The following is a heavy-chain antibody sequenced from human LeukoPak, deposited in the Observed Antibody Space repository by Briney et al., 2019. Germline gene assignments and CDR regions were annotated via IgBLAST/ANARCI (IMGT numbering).Heavy chain of an antibody. CDR1: GGSISNYY. CDR3: ARGRGYYYYYMDV. V-gene: IGHV4-59*12. Sequence: PSETLSLTCTVSGGSISNYYWSWIRLPPGKGLEWIGFIYYTGSTNYNPSLKSRVTISVDTSKNQFSLKLSSVTAADTAVYYCARGRGYYYYYMDVWGKGTTVTVSS. CDR2: IYYTGST. J-gene: IGHJ6*03. D-gene: IGHD3-10*01.